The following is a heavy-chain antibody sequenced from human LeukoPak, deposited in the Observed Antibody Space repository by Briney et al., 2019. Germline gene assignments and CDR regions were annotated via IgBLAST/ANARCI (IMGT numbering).Heavy chain of an antibody. Sequence: GGSLRLSCTASGFTFSGYSMNWVRQAPGKGLEWVSSISSSSSYIYYADSVKGRFTISRDNAKNSLYLQMNSLRAEDTAVYYCAREDTFGFDYWGQGTLVTVSP. CDR1: GFTFSGYS. V-gene: IGHV3-21*01. CDR3: AREDTFGFDY. J-gene: IGHJ4*02. D-gene: IGHD3-10*01. CDR2: ISSSSSYI.